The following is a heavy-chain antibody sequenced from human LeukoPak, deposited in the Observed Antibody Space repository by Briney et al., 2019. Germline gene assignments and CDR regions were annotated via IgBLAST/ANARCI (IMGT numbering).Heavy chain of an antibody. CDR3: AKRAVATNYFDY. J-gene: IGHJ4*02. CDR2: ISHDGSNN. D-gene: IGHD1-26*01. Sequence: PGRSLRLSCAASGFTFSSFGMHWVRQAPGKGLEWVALISHDGSNNYYADSVKGRFTISRDNSKNTLYLQMNSLRAEDTAVYYCAKRAVATNYFDYWGQGTLVTVSS. V-gene: IGHV3-30*18. CDR1: GFTFSSFG.